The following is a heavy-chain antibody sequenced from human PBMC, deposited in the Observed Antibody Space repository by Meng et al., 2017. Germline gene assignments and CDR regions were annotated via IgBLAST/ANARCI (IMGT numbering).Heavy chain of an antibody. CDR2: IWNDGSNK. Sequence: GESLKISCAASGFTFSSYGMHWVRQAPGKGLEWVSVIWNDGSNKYYADSVKGRFTISRDNSKNTLYLQMNSLRAEDTAVYYCARGGVDYDYVWGSYRDPTPYYYYGIDVWGQGTTVTVSS. J-gene: IGHJ6*02. CDR3: ARGGVDYDYVWGSYRDPTPYYYYGIDV. V-gene: IGHV3-33*01. D-gene: IGHD3-16*02. CDR1: GFTFSSYG.